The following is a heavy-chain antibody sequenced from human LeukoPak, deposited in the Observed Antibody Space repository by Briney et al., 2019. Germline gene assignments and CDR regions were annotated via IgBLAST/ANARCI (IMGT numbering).Heavy chain of an antibody. CDR2: IYHSGST. D-gene: IGHD6-19*01. J-gene: IGHJ5*02. V-gene: IGHV4-30-2*01. CDR3: ARAIAVAAYNWFDP. CDR1: GGSISSGGYS. Sequence: SETLSLTCAVSGGSISSGGYSWSWIRQPPGKGLEWIGYIYHSGSTYYNPSLKSRVTISVDTSKNQFSLKLSSVTAADTAVYYCARAIAVAAYNWFDPWGQGTLVTVSS.